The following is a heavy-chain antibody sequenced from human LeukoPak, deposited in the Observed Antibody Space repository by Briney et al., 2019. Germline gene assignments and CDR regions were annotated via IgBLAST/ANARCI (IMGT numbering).Heavy chain of an antibody. V-gene: IGHV1-69*13. Sequence: ASVKVSCKASGGTFSSYAISWVRQAPGQGLEWMGGIIPIFGTANYAQRFQGRVTITADGSTSTAYMELSSLRSEDTAVYYCAREYGDQRGNYYYGMDVWGQGTTVTVSS. CDR3: AREYGDQRGNYYYGMDV. CDR2: IIPIFGTA. J-gene: IGHJ6*02. D-gene: IGHD4-17*01. CDR1: GGTFSSYA.